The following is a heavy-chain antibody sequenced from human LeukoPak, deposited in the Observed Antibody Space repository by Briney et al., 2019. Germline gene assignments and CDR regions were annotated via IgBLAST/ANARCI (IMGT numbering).Heavy chain of an antibody. V-gene: IGHV3-30*18. CDR3: AKEGDYYDSSGYSDLDY. CDR1: GFIFSSYR. CDR2: ISYDGSNK. Sequence: GRSLRLSCAASGFIFSSYRMHWVRPAPGKGLEWAAVISYDGSNKYYADSVKGRFTISRDNSKNTLYLQMNSLRAEDTAVYYCAKEGDYYDSSGYSDLDYWGQGTLVTVSS. J-gene: IGHJ4*02. D-gene: IGHD3-22*01.